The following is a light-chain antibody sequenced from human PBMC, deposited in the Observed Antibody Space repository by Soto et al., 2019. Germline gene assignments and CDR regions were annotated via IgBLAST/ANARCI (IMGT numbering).Light chain of an antibody. CDR2: DTS. CDR3: QPYDHWLLT. CDR1: QGIGDT. V-gene: IGKV3-15*01. J-gene: IGKJ4*01. Sequence: EVVMRHSPATLSVSPGEDATLSCRASQGIGDTLAWYQHKPGQTPRLLIYDTSTRATGVPTRFSGSRSGAEFTLTINSLQSEDFAVYYCQPYDHWLLTFGGGTKVDIK.